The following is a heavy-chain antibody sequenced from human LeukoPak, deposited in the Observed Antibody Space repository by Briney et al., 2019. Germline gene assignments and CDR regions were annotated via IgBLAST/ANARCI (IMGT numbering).Heavy chain of an antibody. CDR1: GLTFSSYG. V-gene: IGHV3-30*02. Sequence: GGSLRLSCAASGLTFSSYGMHWVRQAPGKGLEWVAFIRYDGSDKYYADSVKGRFTISRDNSKNTLYLQMHSLRAEDTAVYYCATAGGDGSRMGFDPWGQGTLVTVSS. J-gene: IGHJ5*02. D-gene: IGHD2-15*01. CDR3: ATAGGDGSRMGFDP. CDR2: IRYDGSDK.